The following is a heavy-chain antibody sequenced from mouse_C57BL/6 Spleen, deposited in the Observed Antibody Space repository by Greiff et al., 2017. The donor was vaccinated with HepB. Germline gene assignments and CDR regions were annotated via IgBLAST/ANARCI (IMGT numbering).Heavy chain of an antibody. D-gene: IGHD2-5*01. V-gene: IGHV1-69*01. CDR1: GYTFTSYW. CDR2: IDPSDSYT. CDR3: ARRGGVYSNYEGVFDY. J-gene: IGHJ2*01. Sequence: QVQLQQPGAELVMPGASVKLSCKASGYTFTSYWMHWVKQRPGQGLEWIGEIDPSDSYTNYNQKFKGKSTLTVDKSSSTAYMQLSSLTSEDSAVYYCARRGGVYSNYEGVFDYWGQGTTLTVSS.